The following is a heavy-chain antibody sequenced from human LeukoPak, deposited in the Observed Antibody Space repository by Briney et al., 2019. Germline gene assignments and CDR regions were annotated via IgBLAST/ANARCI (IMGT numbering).Heavy chain of an antibody. CDR3: ARDVAPPHIAAAGTELDY. CDR1: GYTFTSYY. Sequence: ASVKVSCKASGYTFTSYYMHWVRQAPGQGLEWMGWISAYNGNTNYAQKLQGRVTMTTDTSTSTAYMELRSLRSDDTAVYYCARDVAPPHIAAAGTELDYWGQGTLVTVSS. CDR2: ISAYNGNT. J-gene: IGHJ4*02. V-gene: IGHV1-18*04. D-gene: IGHD6-13*01.